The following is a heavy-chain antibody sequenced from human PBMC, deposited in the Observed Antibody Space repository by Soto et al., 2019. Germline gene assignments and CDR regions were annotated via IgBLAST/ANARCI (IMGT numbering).Heavy chain of an antibody. CDR1: GFTVSNKY. CDR3: AKADRYDSSGYVDY. CDR2: ISWNSGNI. V-gene: IGHV3-9*01. J-gene: IGHJ4*02. D-gene: IGHD3-22*01. Sequence: PGGSLRLSCAAYGFTVSNKYFSWVRQAPGKGLEWVSGISWNSGNIGYVDSVKGRFSISRDNAKSSLYLQMNSLRAEDTALYYCAKADRYDSSGYVDYWGQGTLVTVSS.